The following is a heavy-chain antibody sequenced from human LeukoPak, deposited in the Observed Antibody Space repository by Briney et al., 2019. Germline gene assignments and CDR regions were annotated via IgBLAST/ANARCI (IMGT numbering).Heavy chain of an antibody. CDR1: GFTFSSYS. Sequence: PGGSLRLSCAASGFTFSSYSMNWVRQAPGKGLEWVSYISSSSSTIYYADSVKGRFTISRDNLKNTVYLQMNSLRADDTAVYYCARDSSSDYGVLDYWGQGSLVTVSS. CDR2: ISSSSSTI. D-gene: IGHD4-17*01. V-gene: IGHV3-48*01. J-gene: IGHJ4*02. CDR3: ARDSSSDYGVLDY.